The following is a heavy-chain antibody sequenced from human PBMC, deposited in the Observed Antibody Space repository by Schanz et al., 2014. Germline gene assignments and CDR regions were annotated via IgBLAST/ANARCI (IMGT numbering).Heavy chain of an antibody. CDR3: AKGMGYCSGGTCYDYYYYGLDV. J-gene: IGHJ6*02. V-gene: IGHV3-23*01. CDR2: ISGSGGST. CDR1: GFTFSTYA. D-gene: IGHD2-15*01. Sequence: DVQLLESGGGLVQPGGSLRLSCAASGFTFSTYAMSWVRQAPGKGLEWVSAISGSGGSTYYADSVKGRFTISRDNSKNTLYLQMNSLRAEDTAVYYCAKGMGYCSGGTCYDYYYYGLDVWGQGTQVTVSS.